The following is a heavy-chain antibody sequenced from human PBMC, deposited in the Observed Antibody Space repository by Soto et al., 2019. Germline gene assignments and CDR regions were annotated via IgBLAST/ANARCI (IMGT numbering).Heavy chain of an antibody. CDR2: ISYDGSNK. J-gene: IGHJ3*02. CDR1: GFTFSSYA. D-gene: IGHD2-15*01. V-gene: IGHV3-30*04. CDR3: ARDRRDMGAFDI. Sequence: GESLKISCAASGFTFSSYAMHWVRQAPGKGLEWVAVISYDGSNKYYADSVKGRFTISRDNSKNTLYLQMNSLRAEDTAVYYCARDRRDMGAFDIWGQGTMVTVSS.